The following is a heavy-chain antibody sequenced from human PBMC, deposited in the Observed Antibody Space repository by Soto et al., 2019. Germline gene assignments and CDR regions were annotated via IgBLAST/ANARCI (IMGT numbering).Heavy chain of an antibody. CDR3: AKDNGNYGSGTFSH. V-gene: IGHV3-23*01. CDR2: LSGTGDST. Sequence: EMHLLESGGGLVQPGGSLRLSCAASGFTVTNYAMSWVRQAPGKGLEWVSLLSGTGDSTHYADSVRGRFTISRDDSKATLFLQMSGLRADDTAIYYCAKDNGNYGSGTFSHWGQGTLVSVSS. CDR1: GFTVTNYA. D-gene: IGHD3-10*01. J-gene: IGHJ4*02.